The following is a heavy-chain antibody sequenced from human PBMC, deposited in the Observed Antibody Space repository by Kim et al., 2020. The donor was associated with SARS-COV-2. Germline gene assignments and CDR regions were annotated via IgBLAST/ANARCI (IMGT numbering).Heavy chain of an antibody. J-gene: IGHJ6*02. CDR1: GFTFSSYW. Sequence: GGSLRLSCAASGFTFSSYWMSWVRQAPGKGLEWVANIKQDGSEKYYVDSVKGRFTISRDNAKNSLYLQMNSLRAEDTAVYYCARDTDIVVVVAATDYYGMDVWGQGTTVTVSS. V-gene: IGHV3-7*03. CDR2: IKQDGSEK. CDR3: ARDTDIVVVVAATDYYGMDV. D-gene: IGHD2-15*01.